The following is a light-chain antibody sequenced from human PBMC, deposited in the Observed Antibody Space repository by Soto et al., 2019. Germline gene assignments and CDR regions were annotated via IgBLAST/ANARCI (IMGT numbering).Light chain of an antibody. J-gene: IGKJ4*01. CDR3: QQYGNLPRT. CDR1: QDIGNY. V-gene: IGKV1-33*01. Sequence: DIQLTQSPSSLSASVGERVTITCRASQDIGNYLAWYQQKPGKAPKLLIYDASTLETGVPSRFSGSGSGTDFALIISSLQPEDIATYYCQQYGNLPRTFGGGTKVEIK. CDR2: DAS.